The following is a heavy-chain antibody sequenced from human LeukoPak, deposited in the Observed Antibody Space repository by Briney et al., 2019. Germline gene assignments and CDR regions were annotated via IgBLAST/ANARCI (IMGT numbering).Heavy chain of an antibody. CDR1: GSTFSSYA. CDR3: AKEGEDIVVVPAAYFDY. Sequence: PGGSLRLSCAASGSTFSSYAMSWVRQAPGKGLEWVSAISGSGGSTYYADSMKGRFTISRDNSKNTLYLQMNSLRAEDTAVYYCAKEGEDIVVVPAAYFDYWGQGTLVTVSS. D-gene: IGHD2-2*01. CDR2: ISGSGGST. V-gene: IGHV3-23*01. J-gene: IGHJ4*02.